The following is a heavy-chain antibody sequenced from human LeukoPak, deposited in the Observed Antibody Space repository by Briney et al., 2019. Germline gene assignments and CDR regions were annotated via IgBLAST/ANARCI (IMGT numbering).Heavy chain of an antibody. CDR3: AGAGSYYNLGRRFDY. V-gene: IGHV4-39*07. J-gene: IGHJ4*02. CDR1: GGSISSSSYY. Sequence: PSETLSLTCTVSGGSISSSSYYWGWIRQPPGKGLEWIGSIYYSGSTYYNPSLKSRVTISVDKSKNQFSLKLSSVTAADTAVYYCAGAGSYYNLGRRFDYWGQGTLVTVSS. D-gene: IGHD3-10*01. CDR2: IYYSGST.